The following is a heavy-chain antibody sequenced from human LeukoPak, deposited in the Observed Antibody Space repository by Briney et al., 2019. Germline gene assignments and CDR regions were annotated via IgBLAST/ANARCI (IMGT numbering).Heavy chain of an antibody. CDR3: ARDKGAAAGSLNWFDP. J-gene: IGHJ5*02. CDR2: IIPILGIA. D-gene: IGHD6-13*01. CDR1: GGTFSSYA. V-gene: IGHV1-69*04. Sequence: SVKVSCKASGGTFSSYAISWVRQAPGQGPEWRGRIIPILGIANYAQKFQGRVTITADKSTSTAYMELSSLRSEDTAVYYCARDKGAAAGSLNWFDPWGQGTLVTVSS.